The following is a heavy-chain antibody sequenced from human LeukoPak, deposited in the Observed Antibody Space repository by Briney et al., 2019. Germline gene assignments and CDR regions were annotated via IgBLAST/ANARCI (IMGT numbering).Heavy chain of an antibody. CDR3: ARDLAYGDDGL. CDR1: GFTLSNYS. J-gene: IGHJ4*02. CDR2: ISSSSSYI. V-gene: IGHV3-21*01. D-gene: IGHD4-17*01. Sequence: GGSLRLTCAASGFTLSNYSMNWVRQAPGKGLEWVAFISSSSSYIFYADSLKGRFTISRDNAKNSLYLQMNSRRADDTAVYYCARDLAYGDDGLWGQGTLVTVSS.